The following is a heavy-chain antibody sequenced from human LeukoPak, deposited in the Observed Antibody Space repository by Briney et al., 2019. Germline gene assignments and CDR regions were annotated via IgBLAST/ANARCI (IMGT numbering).Heavy chain of an antibody. D-gene: IGHD6-13*01. CDR3: ARPGAAAARGYYYYYGMDV. Sequence: PGGSLRLSCAASGFTFSSYEMNWVRQAPGKGLEWVSYISSSGSTIYYADSVKGRFTISKDNAKNSLYLQMNSLRAEDTAVYYCARPGAAAARGYYYYYGMDVWGQGTTVTVSS. V-gene: IGHV3-48*03. CDR2: ISSSGSTI. CDR1: GFTFSSYE. J-gene: IGHJ6*02.